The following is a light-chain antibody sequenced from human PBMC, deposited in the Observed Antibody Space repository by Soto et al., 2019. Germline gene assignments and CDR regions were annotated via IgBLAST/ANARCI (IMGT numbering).Light chain of an antibody. Sequence: QSMLTQPPSASGTPGQRVTISCSGSSSNIGSNNVNWYQQLPGTAPKLLIYSNNQRPSGVPDRFSGSKSGTSASLAISGLQSEDEADYYCAAWDDSLSGGVFGGGTKLTVL. CDR3: AAWDDSLSGGV. V-gene: IGLV1-44*01. CDR2: SNN. J-gene: IGLJ3*02. CDR1: SSNIGSNN.